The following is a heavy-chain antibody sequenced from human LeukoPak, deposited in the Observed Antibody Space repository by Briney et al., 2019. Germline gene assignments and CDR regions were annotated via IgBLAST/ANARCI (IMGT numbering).Heavy chain of an antibody. Sequence: GGSLRLSCAASGFTFDDYGMSWVRQAPGKGLEWVSYISSSGSTIYYADSVKGRFTIPRDNAKNSLYLQMNSLRAEDTAVYYCARDHWNDGGDYWGQGTLVTVSS. V-gene: IGHV3-11*04. CDR3: ARDHWNDGGDY. D-gene: IGHD1-1*01. CDR1: GFTFDDYG. CDR2: ISSSGSTI. J-gene: IGHJ4*02.